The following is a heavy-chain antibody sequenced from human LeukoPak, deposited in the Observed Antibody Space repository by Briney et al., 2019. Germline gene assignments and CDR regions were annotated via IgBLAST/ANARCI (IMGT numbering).Heavy chain of an antibody. D-gene: IGHD3-22*01. CDR3: AAYDSSGYYYARGSLDY. Sequence: ASVKVSCKASGYTFTGCYMHWVRQAPGQGLEWMGRINPNSGGTNYAQKFQGRVTMTRDTSISTAYMEMSRLRSDDTAVYYWAAYDSSGYYYARGSLDYWGQGTLVTVSS. V-gene: IGHV1-2*06. CDR2: INPNSGGT. CDR1: GYTFTGCY. J-gene: IGHJ4*02.